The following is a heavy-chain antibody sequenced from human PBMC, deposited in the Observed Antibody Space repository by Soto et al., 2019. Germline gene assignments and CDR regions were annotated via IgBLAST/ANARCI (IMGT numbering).Heavy chain of an antibody. J-gene: IGHJ4*02. Sequence: EVQLVESGGGLVKPGGSLRLSCVASGFTFSNGWMNWVRQAPGKGLEWVGRIKSEADGGTTDYAAPVKGRFIISGDDSENTRYLQMNSLKTEDTAVYYCTTERDIVVVPSAIAYWGQGILVTVSS. D-gene: IGHD2-2*01. V-gene: IGHV3-15*07. CDR3: TTERDIVVVPSAIAY. CDR2: IKSEADGGTT. CDR1: GFTFSNGW.